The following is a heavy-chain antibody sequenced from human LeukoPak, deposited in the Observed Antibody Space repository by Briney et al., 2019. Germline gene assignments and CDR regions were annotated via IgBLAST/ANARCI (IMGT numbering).Heavy chain of an antibody. J-gene: IGHJ5*02. V-gene: IGHV3-30*03. D-gene: IGHD1-26*01. CDR1: GFSFISYG. CDR2: ISYDGSNK. CDR3: ARAPDIVGATSRSWFDP. Sequence: GRSLRLSCAASGFSFISYGMHWVRQAPGKGLEWVAVISYDGSNKYYADSVKGRFTISRDNSKNTLYLQMNSLRAEDTAVYYCARAPDIVGATSRSWFDPWGQGTLVTVSS.